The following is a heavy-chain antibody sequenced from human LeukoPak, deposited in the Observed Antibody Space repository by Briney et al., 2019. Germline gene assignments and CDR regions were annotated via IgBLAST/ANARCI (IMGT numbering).Heavy chain of an antibody. Sequence: PSETLSLTCAVYGGSFSGYYWSWIRQPPGKGLEWIGEINHSGSTNYNPSLKSRVTISVDTSKNQFSLKLSSVTAADTAVYYCARAPRRYCSGGSCYPHYYYYYYMDVWGKGTTVTVSS. CDR1: GGSFSGYY. CDR2: INHSGST. J-gene: IGHJ6*03. D-gene: IGHD2-15*01. CDR3: ARAPRRYCSGGSCYPHYYYYYYMDV. V-gene: IGHV4-34*01.